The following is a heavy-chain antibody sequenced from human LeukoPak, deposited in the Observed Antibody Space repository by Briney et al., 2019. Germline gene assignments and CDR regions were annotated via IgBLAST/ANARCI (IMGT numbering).Heavy chain of an antibody. J-gene: IGHJ3*02. Sequence: GESLKISCEGFGYSFTNSWIAWVRQLPGKGLEWMGIVYPGNSDTRYSPSFQGQVAMSADKSISTAYLQWSSLKASDTAMYYCARVATSLGDALDIWGQGTMVTASS. CDR3: ARVATSLGDALDI. CDR1: GYSFTNSW. CDR2: VYPGNSDT. V-gene: IGHV5-51*01. D-gene: IGHD5-12*01.